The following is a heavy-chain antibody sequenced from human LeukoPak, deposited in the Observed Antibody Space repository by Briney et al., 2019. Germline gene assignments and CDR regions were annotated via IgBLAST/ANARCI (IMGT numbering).Heavy chain of an antibody. CDR1: GGSINYYY. CDR3: ARHLYSGRYYGIDY. V-gene: IGHV4-59*08. D-gene: IGHD1-26*01. CDR2: IYDSGST. Sequence: SETLSLTCSVSGGSINYYYRSWIRQPPGKELEWIGYIYDSGSTNYNPSLKSRVTISIDTSKNQFSLKLNSVTAADTAVYYCARHLYSGRYYGIDYWGQGTLVTVSS. J-gene: IGHJ4*02.